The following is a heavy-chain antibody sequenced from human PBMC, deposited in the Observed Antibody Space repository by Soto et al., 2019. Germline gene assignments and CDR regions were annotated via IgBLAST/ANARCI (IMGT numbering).Heavy chain of an antibody. CDR3: AHRRTTRRGYSGYDSYSSGWYVDY. CDR1: GFSLSTSGVG. Sequence: QITLKESGPTLVKPTQTLTLTCTFSGFSLSTSGVGVGWIRQPPGKALEWLALIYWDDDKRYSPSLKSRLTITKDTSKNQVVLTMTNMDPVDTATYYCAHRRTTRRGYSGYDSYSSGWYVDYWGQGTLVTVSS. D-gene: IGHD6-19*01. J-gene: IGHJ4*02. V-gene: IGHV2-5*02. CDR2: IYWDDDK.